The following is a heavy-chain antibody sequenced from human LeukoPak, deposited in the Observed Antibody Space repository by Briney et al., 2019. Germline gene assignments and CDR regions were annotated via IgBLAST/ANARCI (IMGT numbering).Heavy chain of an antibody. CDR1: GFTFSSYS. Sequence: GGSLRLSCAASGFTFSSYSMNWVRQAPGKGLEWVSSISSSSSYIYYADSVKGRFTISRDNAKNSLYLQMNSLRAEDTAVYYCAKWVRGYDSSGYYYRPLDYWGQGTLVTVSS. CDR2: ISSSSSYI. V-gene: IGHV3-21*01. D-gene: IGHD3-22*01. CDR3: AKWVRGYDSSGYYYRPLDY. J-gene: IGHJ4*02.